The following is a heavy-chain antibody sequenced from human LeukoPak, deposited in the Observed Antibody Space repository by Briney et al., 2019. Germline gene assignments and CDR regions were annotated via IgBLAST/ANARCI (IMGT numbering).Heavy chain of an antibody. V-gene: IGHV4-31*03. CDR1: GGSISSGGYY. CDR3: ARVRRGYSSTLFDY. J-gene: IGHJ4*02. D-gene: IGHD5-18*01. Sequence: SETLSLTCTVSGGSISSGGYYWSWIRQHPGKGLEWIGHIYYSGSTYYNPSLKSRVTISVDTSKNQFSLKLSSVTAADTAVYYCARVRRGYSSTLFDYWGQGTLVTVSS. CDR2: IYYSGST.